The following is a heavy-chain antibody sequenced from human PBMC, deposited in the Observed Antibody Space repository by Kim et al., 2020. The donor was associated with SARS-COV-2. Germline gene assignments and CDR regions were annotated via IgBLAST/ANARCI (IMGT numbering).Heavy chain of an antibody. D-gene: IGHD2-21*01. CDR2: GSR. Sequence: GSRYYVDSVRGRFTISRDISKNTLSLEMNSLRAEDTALYYCTRDLGDFYSAWGQGTLVTVSS. V-gene: IGHV3-53*01. J-gene: IGHJ5*02. CDR3: TRDLGDFYSA.